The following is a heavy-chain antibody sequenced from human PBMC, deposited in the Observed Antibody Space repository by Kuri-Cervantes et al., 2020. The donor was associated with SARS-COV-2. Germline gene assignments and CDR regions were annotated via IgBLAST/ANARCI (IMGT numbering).Heavy chain of an antibody. CDR1: GGSISSYY. J-gene: IGHJ6*03. V-gene: IGHV4-59*12. CDR3: ARSGYYSRGVTYYYMDV. D-gene: IGHD3-22*01. CDR2: IYYSGST. Sequence: GSLRLSCTVSGGSISSYYWSWVRQPPGQGLEWLGYIYYSGSTKYNPSLESRVTISLDTSRNQFSLKLSSVTAADSAVYYCARSGYYSRGVTYYYMDVWDKGTTVTVSS.